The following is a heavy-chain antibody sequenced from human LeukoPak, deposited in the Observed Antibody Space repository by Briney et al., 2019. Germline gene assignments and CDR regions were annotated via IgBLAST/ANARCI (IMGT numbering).Heavy chain of an antibody. CDR2: ISYDGNKK. CDR1: GFTFSSYG. V-gene: IGHV3-30*03. CDR3: ARGARKGDDYGGFFDY. J-gene: IGHJ4*02. D-gene: IGHD4-23*01. Sequence: GGSLRLSCAASGFTFSSYGMHWVRQAPGKGLEWVAVISYDGNKKQYADSVKGRFTISRDNSKNTLYLQMNSLRAEDTAVYYCARGARKGDDYGGFFDYWGQGTLVTVSS.